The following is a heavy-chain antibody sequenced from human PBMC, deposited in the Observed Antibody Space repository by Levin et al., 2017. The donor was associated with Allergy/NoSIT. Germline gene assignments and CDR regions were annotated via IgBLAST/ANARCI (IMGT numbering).Heavy chain of an antibody. J-gene: IGHJ5*02. D-gene: IGHD6-6*01. CDR3: ARGFTSSASWFDP. V-gene: IGHV3-74*03. Sequence: SCAASGFTFSNYWMHWVRQAPGKGLVWVSRISSDGSTTTYADSVEGRFTISRDNAKNTLFLQMSSLRAEDTAVYYCARGFTSSASWFDPWGQGTLVTVSS. CDR2: ISSDGSTT. CDR1: GFTFSNYW.